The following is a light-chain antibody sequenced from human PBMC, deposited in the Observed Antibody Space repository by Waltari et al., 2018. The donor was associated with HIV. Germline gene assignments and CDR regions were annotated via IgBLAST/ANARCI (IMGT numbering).Light chain of an antibody. CDR3: QQYNTWPPENT. CDR2: DAS. J-gene: IGKJ4*01. Sequence: EIVMTQSPATLSVSPGERANLSCRASQRVNSNLAWYQQKPGQAPRLLIYDASTRATGIPARFSGGGFGAAFTLTISSLQSEDSAVYYCQQYNTWPPENTFGGGTKVEIK. CDR1: QRVNSN. V-gene: IGKV3-15*01.